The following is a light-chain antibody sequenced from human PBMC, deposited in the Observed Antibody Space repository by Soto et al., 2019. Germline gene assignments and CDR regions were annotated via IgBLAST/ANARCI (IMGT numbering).Light chain of an antibody. J-gene: IGLJ1*01. CDR3: QSYDSSLSGYV. CDR2: DDN. V-gene: IGLV1-40*01. CDR1: SSNIGAGYD. Sequence: QSVLTQPPSVSGAPGQRVTISCTGSSSNIGAGYDLHWYQQLPGTAPKLLIYDDNNRPSGVPDRFSGSKPGTAASLAITGLQAEDEADYYCQSYDSSLSGYVFGTGTKGTVL.